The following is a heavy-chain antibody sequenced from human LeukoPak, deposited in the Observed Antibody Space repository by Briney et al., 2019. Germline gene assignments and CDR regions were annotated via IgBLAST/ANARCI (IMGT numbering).Heavy chain of an antibody. D-gene: IGHD1-26*01. CDR1: GYTFTGYY. J-gene: IGHJ4*02. V-gene: IGHV1-2*02. Sequence: GASVKVSCEASGYTFTGYYMHWVRQAPGQGLEWMGWINPNSGGTNYAQKFQGRVTMTRDTSISTAYMELSRLRSDDTAVYYCARFPGDSGSYFYPFDYWGQGTLVTVSS. CDR2: INPNSGGT. CDR3: ARFPGDSGSYFYPFDY.